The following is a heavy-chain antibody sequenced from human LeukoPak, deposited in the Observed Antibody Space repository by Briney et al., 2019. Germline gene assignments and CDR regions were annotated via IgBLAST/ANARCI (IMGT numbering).Heavy chain of an antibody. CDR2: IKQDGSEK. D-gene: IGHD3-3*01. J-gene: IGHJ4*02. CDR3: ASLPDFWSGYYPY. CDR1: GFTFSSYW. V-gene: IGHV3-7*01. Sequence: QPGGSLRLSCAASGFTFSSYWMSWVRQAPGKGLEWVANIKQDGSEKYYVDSVKGRFTISRDNAKNSLYLQMNSLRAEDTAVYYCASLPDFWSGYYPYWGQGTLVTVSS.